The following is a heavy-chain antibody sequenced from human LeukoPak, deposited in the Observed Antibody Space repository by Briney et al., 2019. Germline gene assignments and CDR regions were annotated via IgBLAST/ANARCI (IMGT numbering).Heavy chain of an antibody. D-gene: IGHD3-16*02. CDR3: AYDYVWGSYPEYYFDY. CDR1: GFTFSSYA. CDR2: ISGSGGST. J-gene: IGHJ4*02. V-gene: IGHV3-23*01. Sequence: GGSLRLSCAASGFTFSSYAMSWVRQAPGQGLKWVSAISGSGGSTYYADSVKGRFTISRDNSKNKLYLQMNSLRAEDTAVYYCAYDYVWGSYPEYYFDYWGQGTLVTVSS.